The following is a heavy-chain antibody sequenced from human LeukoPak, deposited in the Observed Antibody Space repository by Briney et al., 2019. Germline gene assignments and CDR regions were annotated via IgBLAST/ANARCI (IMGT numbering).Heavy chain of an antibody. CDR1: GFAFSRYS. CDR2: ISSSSRTI. V-gene: IGHV3-48*01. J-gene: IGHJ4*02. Sequence: HAGGSLRLSCAASGFAFSRYSMNWVRQAPGKGLEWVSYISSSSRTIYYADSVKGRFTISRDNSKNTLYLQMNSLRAEDTAVYYCARVTEGDYVDYWGQGTLVTVSS. CDR3: ARVTEGDYVDY.